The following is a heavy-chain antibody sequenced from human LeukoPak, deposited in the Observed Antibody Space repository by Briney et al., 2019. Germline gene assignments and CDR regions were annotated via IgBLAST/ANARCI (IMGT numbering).Heavy chain of an antibody. CDR2: INCDGSST. D-gene: IGHD5-12*01. CDR1: GFTFSSDW. J-gene: IGHJ4*02. V-gene: IGHV3-74*01. CDR3: AREYRNCGHD. Sequence: PTGRSLRLSCAASGFTFSSDWMHWVRPAPGKGVVWVSRINCDGSSTSHADSVKGRFTISRDNAKNTLFLQMNSLRVEDTAVYYCAREYRNCGHDGGQGTRVTVSS.